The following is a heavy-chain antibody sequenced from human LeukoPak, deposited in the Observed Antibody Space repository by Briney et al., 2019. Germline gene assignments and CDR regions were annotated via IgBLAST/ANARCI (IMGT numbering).Heavy chain of an antibody. CDR3: ATGRGYSYGYDPRRSSPYFDY. Sequence: GASVKVSCKVSGYTLTELSMHWVRQAPGKGLEWMGGFDPGDGETIYAQKFQGRVTMTEDTSTDTAYMELSSLRSEDTAVYYCATGRGYSYGYDPRRSSPYFDYWGQGTLVTVSS. CDR1: GYTLTELS. J-gene: IGHJ4*02. CDR2: FDPGDGET. D-gene: IGHD5-18*01. V-gene: IGHV1-24*01.